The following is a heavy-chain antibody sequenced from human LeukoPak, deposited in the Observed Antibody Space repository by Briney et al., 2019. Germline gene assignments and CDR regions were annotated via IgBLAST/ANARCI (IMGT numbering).Heavy chain of an antibody. V-gene: IGHV3-23*01. CDR2: VSGCGSST. CDR1: GFTFSNYG. CDR3: AKRGSGWYLDY. D-gene: IGHD6-19*01. Sequence: PGGSLRLSCAASGFTFSNYGMTWVRQAPGKGLEWVSVVSGCGSSTYYADSVKGRFIIPRDNSENTLYLQMNSLRAEDTAIYYCAKRGSGWYLDYWGQGTLVTVSS. J-gene: IGHJ4*02.